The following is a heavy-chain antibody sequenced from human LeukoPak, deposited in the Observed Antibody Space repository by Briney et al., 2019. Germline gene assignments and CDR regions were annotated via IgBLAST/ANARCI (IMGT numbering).Heavy chain of an antibody. D-gene: IGHD3-22*01. CDR3: ARENPSGYYNRPIDY. CDR2: IYYSGSV. V-gene: IGHV4-59*01. J-gene: IGHJ4*02. Sequence: SETLSLTCTVSGASISSYYWSWIRQPPGKGLEWIGDIYYSGSVKYNPSLESRVTMSVDTSKNQFSLKLSSVTAADTAVYYCARENPSGYYNRPIDYWGQGTLVTVSS. CDR1: GASISSYY.